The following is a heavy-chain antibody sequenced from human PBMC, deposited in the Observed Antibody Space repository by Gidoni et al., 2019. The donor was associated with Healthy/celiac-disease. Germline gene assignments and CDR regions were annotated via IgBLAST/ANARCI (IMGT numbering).Heavy chain of an antibody. V-gene: IGHV3-33*01. D-gene: IGHD1-26*01. CDR3: ARDGEGIVGATNAFDI. Sequence: QVQLVESGGGVVQPGRSLRLSCASSGFTFSSYGMHWVRQAPGKGLEWVAVIWYDGSNKYYADSVKGRFTISRDNSKNTLYLQMNSLRAEDTAVYYCARDGEGIVGATNAFDIWGQGTMVTVSS. CDR1: GFTFSSYG. J-gene: IGHJ3*02. CDR2: IWYDGSNK.